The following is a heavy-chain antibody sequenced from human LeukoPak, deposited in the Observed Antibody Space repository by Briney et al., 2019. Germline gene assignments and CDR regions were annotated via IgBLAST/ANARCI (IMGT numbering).Heavy chain of an antibody. CDR2: TYQRSKWYS. D-gene: IGHD1-26*01. Sequence: SQTLSLTCAISGDSVSSDSAAWNWIRQSPSRGLEWLGRTYQRSKWYSDYAVSVKSRITIKPDTSKNQFSLHLNFVTPEDTAVYYCARSGTYRFDYWGQGTLVTVSS. CDR1: GDSVSSDSAA. CDR3: ARSGTYRFDY. J-gene: IGHJ4*02. V-gene: IGHV6-1*01.